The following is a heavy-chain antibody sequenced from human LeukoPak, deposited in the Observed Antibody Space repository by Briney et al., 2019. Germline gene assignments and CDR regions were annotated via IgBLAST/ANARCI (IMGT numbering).Heavy chain of an antibody. Sequence: SQTLSLTCAISGDSVSINSAAWNWIRQSPSRGLEWLGRTYQRSKWYNDYAVSVKSRITINPDTSKNQFSLQLNSVTPEDTAVYYRARSPSPYSSGWYFDYWGQGTLVTVSS. CDR3: ARSPSPYSSGWYFDY. V-gene: IGHV6-1*01. J-gene: IGHJ4*02. CDR1: GDSVSINSAA. D-gene: IGHD6-19*01. CDR2: TYQRSKWYN.